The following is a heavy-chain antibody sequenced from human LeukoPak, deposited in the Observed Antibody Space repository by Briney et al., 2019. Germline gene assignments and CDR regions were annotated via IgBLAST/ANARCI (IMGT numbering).Heavy chain of an antibody. CDR3: TTALSSSWYWFGFDP. D-gene: IGHD6-13*01. CDR1: GFTFSNAW. J-gene: IGHJ5*02. V-gene: IGHV3-15*01. CDR2: IKSKTDGGTT. Sequence: PGGSLRLSCAASGFTFSNAWMSWVRQAPGKGLEWVGRIKSKTDGGTTDYAAPVKGRFTISRDDSKNTLYLQMNSLKTEDTAVYYCTTALSSSWYWFGFDPWGQGTLVTVSS.